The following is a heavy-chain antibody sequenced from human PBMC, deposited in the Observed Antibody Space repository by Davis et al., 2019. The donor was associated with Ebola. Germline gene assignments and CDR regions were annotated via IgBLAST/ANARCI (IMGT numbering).Heavy chain of an antibody. J-gene: IGHJ4*02. D-gene: IGHD2-2*01. CDR2: IYYSGST. CDR3: AREGCSSTSCYPY. Sequence: PSETLSLTCTVSGGSISSSSYYWGWIRQPPGKGLEWIGSIYYSGSTYYNPSLKSRVTISVDTSKNQFSLKLSSVTAADTAVYYCAREGCSSTSCYPYWGQGTLVTVSS. CDR1: GGSISSSSYY. V-gene: IGHV4-39*07.